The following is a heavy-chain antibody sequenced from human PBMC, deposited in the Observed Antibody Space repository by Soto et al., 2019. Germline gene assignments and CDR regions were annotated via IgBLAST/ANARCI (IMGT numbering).Heavy chain of an antibody. Sequence: SETLSLTCAVYGGSFSGYYWSWIRQPPGKGLEWIGEINHSGSSTYNPSLKSRVTISVDTSKNQFSLKLSSVTAADTAVYYCARGIVDVVVPAALFDPWGQGTLVTVSS. CDR3: ARGIVDVVVPAALFDP. J-gene: IGHJ5*02. CDR1: GGSFSGYY. D-gene: IGHD2-2*01. CDR2: INHSGSS. V-gene: IGHV4-34*01.